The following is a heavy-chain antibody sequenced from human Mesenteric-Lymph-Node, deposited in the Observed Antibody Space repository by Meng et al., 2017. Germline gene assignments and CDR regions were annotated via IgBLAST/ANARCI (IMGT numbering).Heavy chain of an antibody. Sequence: SETLSLTCAVYGGSFSGYYWSWIRQPPGKGLEWIGSIYYSGHTNYNPSLKSRVTMSVDMSKNQFSLELSSVTAADTAVYFCAREAQYCSGGSCYLTWYFDLWGRGTRVTVSS. V-gene: IGHV4-34*11. D-gene: IGHD2-15*01. J-gene: IGHJ2*01. CDR1: GGSFSGYY. CDR3: AREAQYCSGGSCYLTWYFDL. CDR2: IYYSGHT.